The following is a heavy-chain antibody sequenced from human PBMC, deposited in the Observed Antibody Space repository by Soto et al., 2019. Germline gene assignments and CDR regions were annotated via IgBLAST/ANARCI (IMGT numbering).Heavy chain of an antibody. D-gene: IGHD1-26*01. V-gene: IGHV1-2*02. CDR2: INPISGGT. CDR1: GYTFSDNY. CDR3: VRNGEKWSDGFDS. J-gene: IGHJ4*02. Sequence: ASVKVSCKASGYTFSDNYLHWVRQAPGQGLEWMAYINPISGGTTYAQKFQGRVTVTRDTSTNTAYMDLRRLTSDDTAIYYCVRNGEKWSDGFDSCGQGTLVTVSS.